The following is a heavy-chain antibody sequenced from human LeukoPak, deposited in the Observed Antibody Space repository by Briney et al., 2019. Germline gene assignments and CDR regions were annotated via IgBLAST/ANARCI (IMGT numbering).Heavy chain of an antibody. CDR1: GYSFSNYW. D-gene: IGHD3-22*01. J-gene: IGHJ3*02. Sequence: GESLKISCKGSGYSFSNYWIGWVRQMPGKGLEWMGIIYPGDSDTRYSPSFQGQVIISADKSISTAYLQWSSLKASDTAMYYCARKAYYYDSSGRQDAFDIWGQGTMVTVSS. CDR2: IYPGDSDT. CDR3: ARKAYYYDSSGRQDAFDI. V-gene: IGHV5-51*01.